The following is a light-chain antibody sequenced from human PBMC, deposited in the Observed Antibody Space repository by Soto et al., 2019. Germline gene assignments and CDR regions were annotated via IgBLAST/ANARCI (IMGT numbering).Light chain of an antibody. V-gene: IGLV2-8*01. Sequence: QSALTQPPSASGSPGQSVTISCTGTSSDVGGYNYVSWYQQHPGKAPKLMIYEVSKRPSGVPDRFSGSKSGNTASLTVSGHQAEDEADYYCSSYADSNKWVFGGGTKLTVL. CDR1: SSDVGGYNY. CDR3: SSYADSNKWV. J-gene: IGLJ3*02. CDR2: EVS.